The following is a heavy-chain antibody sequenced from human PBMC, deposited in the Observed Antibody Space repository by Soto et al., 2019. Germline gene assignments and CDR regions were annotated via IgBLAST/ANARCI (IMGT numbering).Heavy chain of an antibody. CDR3: ARIWIRGAFDI. D-gene: IGHD3-3*01. CDR2: ISSSSSTI. CDR1: GFTFSSYS. Sequence: GGSLRLSCAASGFTFSSYSMNWVRQAPGKGLEWVSYISSSSSTIYYADSVKGRFTISRDNAKNSLYLQMNSLRAEDTAVYYCARIWIRGAFDIWGQGTMVTVSS. J-gene: IGHJ3*02. V-gene: IGHV3-48*01.